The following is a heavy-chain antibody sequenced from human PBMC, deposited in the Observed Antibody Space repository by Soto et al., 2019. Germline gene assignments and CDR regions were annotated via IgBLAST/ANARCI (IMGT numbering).Heavy chain of an antibody. CDR3: ARGDTAMAFDY. J-gene: IGHJ4*02. D-gene: IGHD5-18*01. V-gene: IGHV4-34*01. Sequence: PSETLSLTCAVYGGSFSGYYWSWIRQPPGKGLEWIGEINHSGSTNYNPSLKSRVTISVDTSKNQFSLKLSSVTAADTAGYYCARGDTAMAFDYWVQGTLVTVSS. CDR2: INHSGST. CDR1: GGSFSGYY.